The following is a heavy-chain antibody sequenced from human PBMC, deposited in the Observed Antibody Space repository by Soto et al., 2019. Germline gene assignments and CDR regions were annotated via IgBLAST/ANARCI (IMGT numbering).Heavy chain of an antibody. J-gene: IGHJ6*02. CDR2: MNPNSGNT. D-gene: IGHD3-3*01. CDR3: ARVATNYDFWSGYHYYYGMDV. Sequence: ASVKVSCKASGYTFTSYDINWVRQATGQGLEWMGWMNPNSGNTGYAQKFQGRVTMTRNTSISTAYMELSSLRSEDTAVYYCARVATNYDFWSGYHYYYGMDVRGQGTTVTVSS. V-gene: IGHV1-8*01. CDR1: GYTFTSYD.